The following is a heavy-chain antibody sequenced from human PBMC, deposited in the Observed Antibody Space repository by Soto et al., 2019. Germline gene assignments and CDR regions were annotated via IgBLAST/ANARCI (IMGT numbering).Heavy chain of an antibody. CDR1: GFTFSSYG. J-gene: IGHJ3*02. D-gene: IGHD5-12*01. CDR3: PKGLSLPPLEGSFSAFDI. CDR2: ISYEGSNK. V-gene: IGHV3-30*18. Sequence: GGSLRRSCAASGFTFSSYGMHWVRQAPGKXLEWVAVISYEGSNKYYADSVKGRFTISRDNSKNTRYRQMNSLRAEDTAVYYRPKGLSLPPLEGSFSAFDISGHGTMVALS.